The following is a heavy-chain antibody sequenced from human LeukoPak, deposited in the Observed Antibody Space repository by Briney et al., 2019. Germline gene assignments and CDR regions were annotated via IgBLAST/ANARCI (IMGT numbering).Heavy chain of an antibody. CDR2: ISYDGSNK. D-gene: IGHD3-22*01. V-gene: IGHV3-30*18. CDR3: AKGSTNYYDGSGTVDY. Sequence: GGSLILSCAASGFTFSSYGMHWVRQAPGKGLEWVAVISYDGSNKYYADSVKGRFTISRDNSKNTLYLQMNSLRAEDTAVYYCAKGSTNYYDGSGTVDYWGQGTLVTVSS. J-gene: IGHJ4*02. CDR1: GFTFSSYG.